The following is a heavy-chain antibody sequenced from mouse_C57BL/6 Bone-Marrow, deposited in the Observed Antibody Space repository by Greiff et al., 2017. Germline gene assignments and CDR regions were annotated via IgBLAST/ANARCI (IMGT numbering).Heavy chain of an antibody. J-gene: IGHJ2*01. CDR3: ARWLLPYYFDY. D-gene: IGHD2-3*01. CDR1: GYTFTSYW. CDR2: IDPSDSYT. Sequence: QVQLQQPGAELVKPGASVKLSCKASGYTFTSYWMQWVKQRPGQGLEWIGEIDPSDSYTNYNQKIKGKATLTVDTSSSTAYMQLSSLTSEDSAVYYCARWLLPYYFDYWGKGTTLTVSS. V-gene: IGHV1-50*01.